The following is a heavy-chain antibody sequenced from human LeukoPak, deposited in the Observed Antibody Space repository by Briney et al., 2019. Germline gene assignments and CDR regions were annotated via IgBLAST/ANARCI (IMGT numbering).Heavy chain of an antibody. CDR3: ARGAYSYGYYGY. J-gene: IGHJ4*02. CDR1: GGSISNYY. Sequence: SETLSLTCTVYGGSISNYYWSWIRQAPGKGLEWIGYIHYSGSTNYNPSLKSRVTISVDTSKNQFSLKLSSVTAADTAVYYCARGAYSYGYYGYWGQGTLVTVSS. CDR2: IHYSGST. V-gene: IGHV4-59*01. D-gene: IGHD5-18*01.